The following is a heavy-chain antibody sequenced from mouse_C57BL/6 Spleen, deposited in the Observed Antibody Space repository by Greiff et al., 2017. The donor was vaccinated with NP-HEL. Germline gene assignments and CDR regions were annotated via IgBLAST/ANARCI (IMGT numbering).Heavy chain of an antibody. CDR1: GYSFTDYN. J-gene: IGHJ1*03. CDR3: AKYYGSKGWYFYV. CDR2: INPNYGTT. Sequence: VQLQQSGPELVKPGASVKISCKASGYSFTDYNMNWVKQSNGKSLEWIGVINPNYGTTSYNQKFKGKATLTVDQSSITAYMQLNILTSKDSAVYYCAKYYGSKGWYFYVWGTGTTVTVSS. D-gene: IGHD1-1*01. V-gene: IGHV1-39*01.